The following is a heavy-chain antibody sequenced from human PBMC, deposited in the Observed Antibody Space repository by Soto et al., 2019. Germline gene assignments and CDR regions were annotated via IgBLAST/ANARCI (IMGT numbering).Heavy chain of an antibody. CDR1: RFTLSSYS. CDR3: ARLCIPYDSSSWNPHYYFDY. CDR2: VSSSSSYV. J-gene: IGHJ4*02. Sequence: GGSLRLSCAASRFTLSSYSMNWVRQAPGKGLEWVSFVSSSSSYVYADAVKCRCTVSRDNDKTSLYLQMNSLRAEDTAVYYCARLCIPYDSSSWNPHYYFDYWGQGTLVTVSS. V-gene: IGHV3-21*01. D-gene: IGHD3-22*01.